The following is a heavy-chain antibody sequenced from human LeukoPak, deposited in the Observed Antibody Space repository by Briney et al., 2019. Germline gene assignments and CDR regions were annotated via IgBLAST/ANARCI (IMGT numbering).Heavy chain of an antibody. CDR2: ISSSSSTI. CDR3: ARGDSSSSYYYYYMDV. Sequence: GGSLRLSCAASGFTFSSYAMSWVRQAPGKGLEWVSYISSSSSTIYYADSVKGRFTISRDNAKNSLYLQMNSLRAEDTAVYYCARGDSSSSYYYYYMDVWGKGTMATVSS. J-gene: IGHJ6*03. CDR1: GFTFSSYA. D-gene: IGHD6-6*01. V-gene: IGHV3-48*01.